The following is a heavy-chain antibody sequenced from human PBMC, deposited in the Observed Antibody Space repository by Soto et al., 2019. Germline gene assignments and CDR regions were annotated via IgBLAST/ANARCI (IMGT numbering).Heavy chain of an antibody. CDR1: GFTFSSYG. D-gene: IGHD3-10*01. CDR3: PQDRASVLLWFGASSSFDP. J-gene: IGHJ5*02. CDR2: ISYDGSNK. V-gene: IGHV3-30*18. Sequence: GGSLRLSCATSGFTFSSYGMHWVRQAAAKGLHWVAVISYDGSNKYYADSVKGRFTISRDNSKNTLYLQMNSLRAEDTAVYYCPQDRASVLLWFGASSSFDPWGQGTLLTDSS.